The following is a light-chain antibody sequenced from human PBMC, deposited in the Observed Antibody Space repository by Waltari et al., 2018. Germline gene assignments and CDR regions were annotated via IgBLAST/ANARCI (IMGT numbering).Light chain of an antibody. Sequence: EIVLTQSPATLSLFPVERATLPCRASQSVGISLAWYQQRPGQAPRLLIYDASNRATGIPARFSGSGSGTDFTLTISSLEPEDFAVYYCQQRSNWPPFTFGGGTKVEIK. CDR3: QQRSNWPPFT. V-gene: IGKV3-11*01. J-gene: IGKJ4*01. CDR2: DAS. CDR1: QSVGIS.